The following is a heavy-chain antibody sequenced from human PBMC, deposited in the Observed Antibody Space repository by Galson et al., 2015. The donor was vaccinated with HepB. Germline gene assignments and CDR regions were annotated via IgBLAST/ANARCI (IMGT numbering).Heavy chain of an antibody. D-gene: IGHD3-22*01. Sequence: SVKVSCKASGGTFSSYAISWVRQAPGQGLEWMGGIIPIFGTANYAQKFQGRVTITADESTSTAYMELSSLRSEDTAVYYCARGFHDSSGYYRYEPHFQHWGQGTLVTVSS. J-gene: IGHJ1*01. CDR3: ARGFHDSSGYYRYEPHFQH. V-gene: IGHV1-69*13. CDR1: GGTFSSYA. CDR2: IIPIFGTA.